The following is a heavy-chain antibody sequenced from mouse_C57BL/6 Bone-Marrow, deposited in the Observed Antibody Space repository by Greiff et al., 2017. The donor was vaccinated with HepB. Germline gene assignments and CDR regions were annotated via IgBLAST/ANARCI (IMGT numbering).Heavy chain of an antibody. V-gene: IGHV1-50*01. J-gene: IGHJ2*01. CDR3: ARGDYDPFDY. Sequence: QVQLQQPGAELVKPGASVKLSCKASGYTFTSYWMQWVKQRPGQGLEWIGEIDPSDSYTNYNQKFKGKATLTVDTSSSTAYMQLSSLTSEDSAVYYCARGDYDPFDYWGQGNTLTVSS. CDR2: IDPSDSYT. D-gene: IGHD2-4*01. CDR1: GYTFTSYW.